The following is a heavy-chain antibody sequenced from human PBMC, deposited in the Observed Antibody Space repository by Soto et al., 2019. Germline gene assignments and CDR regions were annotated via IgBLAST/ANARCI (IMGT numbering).Heavy chain of an antibody. CDR2: ISGSGGST. D-gene: IGHD5-18*01. J-gene: IGHJ4*02. CDR3: AKDSGYSHGLTFDY. V-gene: IGHV3-23*01. CDR1: GFTFSSYA. Sequence: SGGSLRLSCAASGFTFSSYAMSWVRQAPGKGLEWVSAISGSGGSTYYADSVKGRFTISRDNSKNTLYLQMNSLRAEDTAVYYCAKDSGYSHGLTFDYWGEGTLVTVSS.